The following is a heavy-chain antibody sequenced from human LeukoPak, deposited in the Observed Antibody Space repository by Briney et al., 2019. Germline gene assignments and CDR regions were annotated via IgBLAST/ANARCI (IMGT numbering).Heavy chain of an antibody. Sequence: ETLSLTCAVYGGSFSGYYWSWIRQPPGKGLEWIGEINHSGSTNYNPSLKSRVTISVDTSKNQFSLKLSSVTAADTAVYYCARGRVPDIVVVPAAQHFDYWGQGTLVTVSS. CDR1: GGSFSGYY. V-gene: IGHV4-34*01. CDR3: ARGRVPDIVVVPAAQHFDY. D-gene: IGHD2-2*01. J-gene: IGHJ4*02. CDR2: INHSGST.